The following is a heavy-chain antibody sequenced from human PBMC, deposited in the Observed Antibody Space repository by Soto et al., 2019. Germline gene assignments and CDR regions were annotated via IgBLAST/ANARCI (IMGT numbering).Heavy chain of an antibody. CDR2: IKQDGREK. CDR1: GFTFSVSW. J-gene: IGHJ4*02. CDR3: ARDAYSTKDTFDF. V-gene: IGHV3-7*05. D-gene: IGHD2-15*01. Sequence: EVQLVESGGGLVQPGGSLRLSCAASGFTFSVSWMSWVRQAPGKGLEWVANIKQDGREKYYVDSVKGRFTISRDNAKNSLYLQMNSLRAEDTAVYYCARDAYSTKDTFDFWGQGTLVTVSS.